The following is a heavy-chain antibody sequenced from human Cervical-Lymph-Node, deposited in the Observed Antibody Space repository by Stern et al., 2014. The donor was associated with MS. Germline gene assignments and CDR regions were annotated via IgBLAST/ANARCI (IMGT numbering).Heavy chain of an antibody. CDR3: ARGLDYGGNHLDS. V-gene: IGHV4-39*02. CDR2: FYYSGST. J-gene: IGHJ4*02. D-gene: IGHD4-23*01. Sequence: QLQLQESGPGLVKPSETLSLTCAVSGGSVSSSGFYWGWIRQSPGKGLEWIGSFYYSGSTYYNPSLTSRVTISADTSKNHLSLDVKSVTAADTAVYYCARGLDYGGNHLDSWGQGTLVTVSS. CDR1: GGSVSSSGFY.